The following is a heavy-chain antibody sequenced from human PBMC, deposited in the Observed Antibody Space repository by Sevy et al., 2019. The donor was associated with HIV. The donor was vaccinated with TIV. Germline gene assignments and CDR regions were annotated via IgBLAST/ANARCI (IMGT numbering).Heavy chain of an antibody. V-gene: IGHV3-21*01. D-gene: IGHD6-13*01. CDR1: GFTFSSYS. CDR3: ARDTYSSSWLLRQNDAFDI. CDR2: ISSSSSYI. J-gene: IGHJ3*02. Sequence: GGSLRLSCAASGFTFSSYSMNWVRQAPGKGLEWVSSISSSSSYIYYADSVKGRFTISRDNAKNPLYLQMNSLRAEDTAVYYCARDTYSSSWLLRQNDAFDIWGQGTMVTVSS.